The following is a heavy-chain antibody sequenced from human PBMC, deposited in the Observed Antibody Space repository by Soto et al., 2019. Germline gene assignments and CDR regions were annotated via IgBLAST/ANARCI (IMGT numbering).Heavy chain of an antibody. CDR1: GFTVSSNY. CDR2: IYSGGST. CDR3: ARVFVGTTVTSEYFQH. D-gene: IGHD4-17*01. Sequence: GGSLRLSCAASGFTVSSNYMSWVRQAPGKGLEWVSVIYSGGSTYYADSVKGRFTISRDNSKNTLYLQMNSLRAEDTAVYYCARVFVGTTVTSEYFQHWGQGTLVTVSS. J-gene: IGHJ1*01. V-gene: IGHV3-66*01.